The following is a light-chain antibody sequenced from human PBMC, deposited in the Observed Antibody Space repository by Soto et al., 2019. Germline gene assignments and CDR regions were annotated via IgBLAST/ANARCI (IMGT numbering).Light chain of an antibody. V-gene: IGKV1-39*01. CDR2: ASS. CDR1: QGISTY. Sequence: DIQMTHSPSSLSASVGDRVTITCRASQGISTYLNSYQQKPRKAPKLLIYASSSLQSGVPSRFSGSGSETDFTLSISSLQPEDFATYSCQQSYSTTWPFGQATQVEIK. J-gene: IGKJ1*01. CDR3: QQSYSTTWP.